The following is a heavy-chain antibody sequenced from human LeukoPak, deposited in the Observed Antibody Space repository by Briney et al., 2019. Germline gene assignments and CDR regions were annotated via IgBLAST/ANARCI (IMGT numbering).Heavy chain of an antibody. J-gene: IGHJ4*02. Sequence: GGSLRLSCVASGFTLSDYGMSWARQAPGKGLEWISYITTNGVMFYADSVKGRFTISRDNSKNTLYLQMNSLRAEDTAVYYCARDRYYYDSSGYINFWGQGTLVTVSS. CDR3: ARDRYYYDSSGYINF. D-gene: IGHD3-22*01. V-gene: IGHV3-69-1*01. CDR2: ITTNGVM. CDR1: GFTLSDYG.